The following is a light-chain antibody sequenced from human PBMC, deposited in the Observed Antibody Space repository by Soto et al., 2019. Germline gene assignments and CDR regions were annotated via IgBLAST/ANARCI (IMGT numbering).Light chain of an antibody. CDR3: QQRSNWPPVT. CDR1: QSVSSY. V-gene: IGKV3-11*01. Sequence: EVVLTQSPATLSLSPRERATISCRASQSVSSYLAWYQQKPGQAPRLLIYDASNRATGIPARFSGSGSGTDFTLTISSLEPEEFAVYYCQQRSNWPPVTFGQGTRLEIK. J-gene: IGKJ5*01. CDR2: DAS.